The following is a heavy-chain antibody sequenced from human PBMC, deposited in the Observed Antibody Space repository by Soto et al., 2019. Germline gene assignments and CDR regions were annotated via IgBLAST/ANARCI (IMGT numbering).Heavy chain of an antibody. CDR1: GYSFTSYW. CDR2: IDPSDSYT. V-gene: IGHV5-10-1*01. CDR3: ARLTVEMATTRLGYYGMDV. J-gene: IGHJ6*02. D-gene: IGHD5-12*01. Sequence: GESLKISCKGSGYSFTSYWISWVRQMPGKGLEWMGRIDPSDSYTNYSPSFQGHVTISADKSISTAYLQWSSLKASDTAMYYCARLTVEMATTRLGYYGMDVWGQGTTVTVSS.